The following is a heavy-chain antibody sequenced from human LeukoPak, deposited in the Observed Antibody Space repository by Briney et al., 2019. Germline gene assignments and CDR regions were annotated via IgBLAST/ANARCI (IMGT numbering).Heavy chain of an antibody. V-gene: IGHV4-59*01. J-gene: IGHJ4*02. CDR1: GGFISSYY. D-gene: IGHD2-2*01. CDR3: ARGVHCSSTSCPTFPDY. Sequence: PSETLSLTCTVSGGFISSYYWSWIRQPPGKRLEWIGYHYYSGSTNYNPSLKSRVTISVDACKSQFSLKLSSVTAADTAVYYCARGVHCSSTSCPTFPDYWGQGTLVTVSS. CDR2: HYYSGST.